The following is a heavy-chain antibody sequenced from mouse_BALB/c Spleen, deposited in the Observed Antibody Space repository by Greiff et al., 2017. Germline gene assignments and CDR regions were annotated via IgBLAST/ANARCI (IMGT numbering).Heavy chain of an antibody. CDR3: ARTDGYAMDY. J-gene: IGHJ4*01. CDR1: GYTFTSYY. Sequence: QVQLQQSGPELVKPGASVRISCKASGYTFTSYYIHWVKQRPGQGLEWIGWIYPGNVNTKYNEKFKGKATLTADKSSSTAYMQLSSLTSEDSAVYFCARTDGYAMDYWGQGTSVTVSS. CDR2: IYPGNVNT. V-gene: IGHV1S56*01.